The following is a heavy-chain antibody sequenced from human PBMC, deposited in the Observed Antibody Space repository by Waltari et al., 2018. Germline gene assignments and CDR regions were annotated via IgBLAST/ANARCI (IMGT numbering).Heavy chain of an antibody. D-gene: IGHD3-10*01. V-gene: IGHV4-34*01. J-gene: IGHJ5*02. Sequence: QVQLKEWGAGTLKASETLSLTCAVSGGSFSGYHWTWIRQPPGKGLEWLGEINHGGVSNYKSSLKSRVTIVIDTSKNQFSLRLSSVTAADSAVYYCARGGVPDYYGEGSYYRNWIDPWGQGLMVTVSS. CDR2: INHGGVS. CDR3: ARGGVPDYYGEGSYYRNWIDP. CDR1: GGSFSGYH.